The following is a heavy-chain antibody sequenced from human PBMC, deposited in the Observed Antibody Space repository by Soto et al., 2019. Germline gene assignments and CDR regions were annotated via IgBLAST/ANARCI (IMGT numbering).Heavy chain of an antibody. V-gene: IGHV6-1*01. CDR1: ADSVSTNSAT. D-gene: IGHD5-12*01. Sequence: SQTLSLTCATAADSVSTNSATWYWIRQSPSRGLEWLGRTYYRSKWYNDYAVSVKGRITINPDTSNNQFSLQLNSVTPDDTAVYYCARLRGTSWLDSSGQGTLVTVSS. CDR3: ARLRGTSWLDS. CDR2: TYYRSKWYN. J-gene: IGHJ5*01.